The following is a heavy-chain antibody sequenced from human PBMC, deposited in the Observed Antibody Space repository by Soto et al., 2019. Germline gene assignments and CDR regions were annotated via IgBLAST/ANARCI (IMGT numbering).Heavy chain of an antibody. V-gene: IGHV5-51*01. CDR3: ARQGYSSSRGAFDI. J-gene: IGHJ3*02. Sequence: GESLKISCRGSGYSFTSYWIGWVRQMPGKGLEWMGSMYPGDSETKYSPSFQGQVTISADKSIDTASLQWSSLKASDTAIYYCARQGYSSSRGAFDIWGQGTTVTVSS. CDR2: MYPGDSET. CDR1: GYSFTSYW. D-gene: IGHD6-13*01.